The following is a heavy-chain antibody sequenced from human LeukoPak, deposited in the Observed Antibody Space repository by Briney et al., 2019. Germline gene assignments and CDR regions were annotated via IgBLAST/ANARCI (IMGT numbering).Heavy chain of an antibody. V-gene: IGHV4-34*01. CDR2: INHSGGT. CDR1: GGSFSGYY. J-gene: IGHJ6*02. Sequence: SETLSLTCAVYGGSFSGYYWSWIRQPPGKGLEWIGEINHSGGTDYNPSLKNRVTISVDTSKNQFSLKLSSVTAADTAVYYCARGRGSSRDSSGYYPYYYYGMDVWGQGTTVTVSS. CDR3: ARGRGSSRDSSGYYPYYYYGMDV. D-gene: IGHD3-22*01.